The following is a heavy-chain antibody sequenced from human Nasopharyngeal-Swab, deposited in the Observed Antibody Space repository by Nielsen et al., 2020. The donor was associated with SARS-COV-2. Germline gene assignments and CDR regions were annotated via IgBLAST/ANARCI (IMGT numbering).Heavy chain of an antibody. CDR1: GSTFDDYA. J-gene: IGHJ5*02. CDR3: AKAGSYYVFFSNWFDP. CDR2: ISWNSGSI. V-gene: IGHV3-9*01. D-gene: IGHD1-26*01. Sequence: SLKISCAASGSTFDDYAMYWVRQAPGKGLEWVSGISWNSGSIGYADSVKGRFTISRDNAKNSLYLQMNSLRAEDTALYYCAKAGSYYVFFSNWFDPWGQGTLVTVSS.